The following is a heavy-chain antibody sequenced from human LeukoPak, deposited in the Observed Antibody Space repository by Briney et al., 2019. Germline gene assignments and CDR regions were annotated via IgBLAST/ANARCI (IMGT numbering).Heavy chain of an antibody. D-gene: IGHD2-15*01. J-gene: IGHJ4*02. V-gene: IGHV3-21*01. CDR1: GFTFSSYS. CDR2: ISSSYI. Sequence: GGSLRLSCAASGFTFSSYSMNWVRQAPGKGLEWVSSISSSYIYYADSVKGRFTISRDNAKNSLYLQMNSLRAEDTAVYYCARDRGAWYCSGGSCYSYQFDYWGQGTLVTVSS. CDR3: ARDRGAWYCSGGSCYSYQFDY.